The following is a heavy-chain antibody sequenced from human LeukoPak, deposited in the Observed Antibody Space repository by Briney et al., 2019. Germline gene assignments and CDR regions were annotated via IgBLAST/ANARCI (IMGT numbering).Heavy chain of an antibody. V-gene: IGHV3-43*01. J-gene: IGHJ4*02. CDR3: AKDTRALAQQLVLDH. CDR2: ISWDGGST. Sequence: PGGSLRLSCAASGFTFDDYTMHWVRQAPGKGLEWVSLISWDGGSTYYADSVKGRFTISRDNSKNSLYLQMNSLRTEDTALYYCAKDTRALAQQLVLDHWGQGTLVTVSS. CDR1: GFTFDDYT. D-gene: IGHD6-13*01.